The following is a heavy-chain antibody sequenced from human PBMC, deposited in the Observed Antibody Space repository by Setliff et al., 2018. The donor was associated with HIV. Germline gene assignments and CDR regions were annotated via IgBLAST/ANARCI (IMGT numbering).Heavy chain of an antibody. CDR1: GDTFTNYL. CDR2: INLSSGST. V-gene: IGHV1-46*01. Sequence: KVSCKASGDTFTNYLMHWVRQAPGQGLEWMGIINLSSGSTTYAQTFQGRVTMTRDTSTSTVYMELSSLRSEDTAVYYCARDRSSGLSFYYGMDVWGPGTMVTVSS. CDR3: ARDRSSGLSFYYGMDV. D-gene: IGHD3-22*01. J-gene: IGHJ6*01.